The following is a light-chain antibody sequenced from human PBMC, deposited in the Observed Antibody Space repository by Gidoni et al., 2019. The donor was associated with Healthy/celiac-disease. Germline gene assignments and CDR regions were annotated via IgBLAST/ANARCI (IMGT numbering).Light chain of an antibody. CDR1: SSDVGGYNY. J-gene: IGLJ1*01. CDR3: SSYTSSSTLD. V-gene: IGLV2-14*03. CDR2: DVS. Sequence: QSALTQPASVSGSPGQSITISCTGTSSDVGGYNYVSWYQQHPGKAPKIMIYDVSNRPSGVSNRFSGSKSGNTASLTISGLQAEEEADYYCSSYTSSSTLDFGTGTKVTVL.